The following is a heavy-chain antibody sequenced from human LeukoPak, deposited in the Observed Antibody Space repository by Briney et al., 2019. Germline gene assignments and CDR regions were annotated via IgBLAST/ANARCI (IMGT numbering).Heavy chain of an antibody. D-gene: IGHD6-13*01. CDR1: GGSISSSSYY. V-gene: IGHV4-39*01. J-gene: IGHJ5*02. CDR3: ARHQSGSSWSVGNWFDP. Sequence: SETLSLTCTVSGGSISSSSYYWGWIRQPPGKGLEWIGSSYYSGSTYYNPSLKSRVTISVDTSKNQLSLKLSSVTAADTAVYYCARHQSGSSWSVGNWFDPWGQGTLVTVSS. CDR2: SYYSGST.